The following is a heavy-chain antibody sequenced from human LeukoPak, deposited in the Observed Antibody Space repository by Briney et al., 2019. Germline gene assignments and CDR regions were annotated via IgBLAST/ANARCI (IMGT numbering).Heavy chain of an antibody. Sequence: PGGSLRLSCAASGFTFSSDAMSWVRQAPGKGLEWVSAISGSGGATYYADSVKGRFTISRDNAKNSLYLQMNSLRAEDTAVYYCARDSGYCGGDCYSGAFDIWGQGTMVTVSS. J-gene: IGHJ3*02. CDR1: GFTFSSDA. V-gene: IGHV3-23*01. CDR3: ARDSGYCGGDCYSGAFDI. CDR2: ISGSGGAT. D-gene: IGHD2-21*02.